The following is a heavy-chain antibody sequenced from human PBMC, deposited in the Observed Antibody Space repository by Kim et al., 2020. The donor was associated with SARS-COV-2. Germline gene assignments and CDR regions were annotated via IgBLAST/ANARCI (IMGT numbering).Heavy chain of an antibody. V-gene: IGHV7-4-1*02. CDR1: GYILTHYA. CDR2: INTNTADS. J-gene: IGHJ5*02. D-gene: IGHD5-18*01. CDR3: ARLVTVTRVYWFDP. Sequence: ASVKVSCKASGYILTHYAMNWVRQAPGRGLEWMGWINTNTADSTYAQGFTGRFVFSVDTSVNTAYLQISSLKAEDTAVYYCARLVTVTRVYWFDPWGQGT.